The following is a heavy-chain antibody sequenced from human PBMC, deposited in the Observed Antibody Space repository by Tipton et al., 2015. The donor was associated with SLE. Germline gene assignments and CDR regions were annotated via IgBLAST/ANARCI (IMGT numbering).Heavy chain of an antibody. CDR1: GVSIGSYY. CDR2: IHYSGST. Sequence: TLSLTCSVSGVSIGSYYWSWIRQPPGKGLEWIGYIHYSGSTNYNPSLESRVTMSVDTSNNQFSLRLSSVTAADTAVYYCARTEWYQSFDYWGQGILVTVSS. J-gene: IGHJ4*02. CDR3: ARTEWYQSFDY. D-gene: IGHD2-2*01. V-gene: IGHV4-59*01.